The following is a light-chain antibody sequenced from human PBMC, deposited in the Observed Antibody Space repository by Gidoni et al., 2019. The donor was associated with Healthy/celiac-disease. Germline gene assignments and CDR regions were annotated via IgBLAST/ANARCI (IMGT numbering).Light chain of an antibody. Sequence: QSVLTQPPSASGTPGQRVTISCSGSSSNIGSNTVNLYQQLPGTAPNLLIYSINQRPSGVPDRFSGSKSGTSASLAISGLQSEDEADYYCAAWDDSLNGLWVFGGGTKLTVL. CDR1: SSNIGSNT. CDR3: AAWDDSLNGLWV. J-gene: IGLJ3*02. CDR2: SIN. V-gene: IGLV1-44*01.